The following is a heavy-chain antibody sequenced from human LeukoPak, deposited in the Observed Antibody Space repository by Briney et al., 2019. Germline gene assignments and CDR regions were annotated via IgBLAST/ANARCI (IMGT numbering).Heavy chain of an antibody. CDR1: GFTFSTYD. D-gene: IGHD3-16*01. CDR3: VRERLGAKKRVVNYDFDL. J-gene: IGHJ2*01. CDR2: IGTAGDT. Sequence: GGSLRLSCAASGFTFSTYDMHWVRQVTGKGLEWVSAIGTAGDTYYTDSVKGRFTISRDNAKNSLYLQMTSLSAGDTAVNYCVRERLGAKKRVVNYDFDLWGRGNLVTVSS. V-gene: IGHV3-13*01.